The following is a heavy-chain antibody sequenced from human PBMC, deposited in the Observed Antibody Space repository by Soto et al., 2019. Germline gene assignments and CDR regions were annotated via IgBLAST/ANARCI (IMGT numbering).Heavy chain of an antibody. D-gene: IGHD2-15*01. V-gene: IGHV1-18*03. CDR3: ARDREEGYCWGGSCGSFWYFDI. Sequence: QVKLLQSGAEVKKPGASVKVSCKASGYTFTSYGISWVRQAPGQGLEWMGWISAYNGNTNYAQKLQGRVNMSTDTSNSTASMELRSLSSDDMTGYYCARDREEGYCWGGSCGSFWYFDIWGRGNLGTVSS. J-gene: IGHJ2*01. CDR1: GYTFTSYG. CDR2: ISAYNGNT.